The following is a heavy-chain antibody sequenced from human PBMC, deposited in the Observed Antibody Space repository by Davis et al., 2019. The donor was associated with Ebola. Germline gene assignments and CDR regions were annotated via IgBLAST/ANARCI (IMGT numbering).Heavy chain of an antibody. Sequence: SVTVSCQASGGTFSSYAISCVRQAPGQGLEWMGRIIPILGIPNYAQKFQGRVTITADKSTSTAYMELSSLRSEDTAVYYCARDAGAVGDYWGQGTLVTVFS. J-gene: IGHJ4*02. CDR1: GGTFSSYA. V-gene: IGHV1-69*04. CDR3: ARDAGAVGDY. D-gene: IGHD1-26*01. CDR2: IIPILGIP.